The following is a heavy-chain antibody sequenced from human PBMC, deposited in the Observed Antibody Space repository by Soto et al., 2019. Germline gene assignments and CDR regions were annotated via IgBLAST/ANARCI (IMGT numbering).Heavy chain of an antibody. Sequence: ASVKVSCKASGYTFTSYGISWVRQAPGQGLEWMGWISAYNGNTNYAQKLQGRVTMTTDTSTSTAYMELRSLRSDDTAVYYCARDLSTFYSGSPEFDPWGQGTLVTVSS. D-gene: IGHD1-26*01. CDR1: GYTFTSYG. J-gene: IGHJ5*02. CDR2: ISAYNGNT. CDR3: ARDLSTFYSGSPEFDP. V-gene: IGHV1-18*01.